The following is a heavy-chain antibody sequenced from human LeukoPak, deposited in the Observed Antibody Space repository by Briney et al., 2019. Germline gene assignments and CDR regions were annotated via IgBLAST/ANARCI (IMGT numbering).Heavy chain of an antibody. CDR3: ARLYSTSGYNWFDP. J-gene: IGHJ5*02. Sequence: PSETPSLTCAVFGASFNDYYWSWIRQPPGKGLEWIGEINHSGSTNYNPSLKSRVTISVDTSRNQFSLNLSSVTAADTAVYYCARLYSTSGYNWFDPWGQGTLVTVSS. D-gene: IGHD6-6*01. CDR2: INHSGST. V-gene: IGHV4-34*01. CDR1: GASFNDYY.